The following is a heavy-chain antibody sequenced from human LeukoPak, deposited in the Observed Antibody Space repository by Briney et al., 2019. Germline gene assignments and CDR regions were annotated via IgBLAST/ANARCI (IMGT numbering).Heavy chain of an antibody. CDR2: INPNSGGT. J-gene: IGHJ4*02. CDR1: GYTFTGYY. V-gene: IGHV1-2*02. D-gene: IGHD1-26*01. CDR3: ARGSGSSKKPPVDY. Sequence: GASVKVSCKASGYTFTGYYMHWVRQAPGQGLEWMGWINPNSGGTNYAQKFQGRVTMTRDTSISTAYMELSRLRSDDTAVYYCARGSGSSKKPPVDYWGQGTLVTVSS.